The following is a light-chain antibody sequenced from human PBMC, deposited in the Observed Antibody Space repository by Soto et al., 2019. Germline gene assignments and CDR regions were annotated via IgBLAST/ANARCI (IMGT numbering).Light chain of an antibody. Sequence: QSVLTQPASVSGSPGQSITISRTGTSSDLAIYNYVSWYQQQPGKAPKLMIYQVTNRPSGVSNRFSGSRSGNMASLTISGLQAEDEADYYCSSYTDSSNYVFGTGTKVTVL. CDR2: QVT. J-gene: IGLJ1*01. CDR3: SSYTDSSNYV. CDR1: SSDLAIYNY. V-gene: IGLV2-14*01.